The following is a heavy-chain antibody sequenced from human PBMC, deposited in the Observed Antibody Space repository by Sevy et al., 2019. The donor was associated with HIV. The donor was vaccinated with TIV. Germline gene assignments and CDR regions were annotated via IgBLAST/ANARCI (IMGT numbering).Heavy chain of an antibody. V-gene: IGHV1-2*02. CDR3: ARLGPYYYDSSGDI. CDR2: INPNSGGT. D-gene: IGHD3-22*01. CDR1: GYTFTGQY. J-gene: IGHJ3*02. Sequence: ASVKVSCKASGYTFTGQYIHWVRQAPGQGLEWMGWINPNSGGTNYAQKFQGRVTMTRDTSISTAYMELSRLRSDDTAVYYCARLGPYYYDSSGDIWGQGTMVTVSS.